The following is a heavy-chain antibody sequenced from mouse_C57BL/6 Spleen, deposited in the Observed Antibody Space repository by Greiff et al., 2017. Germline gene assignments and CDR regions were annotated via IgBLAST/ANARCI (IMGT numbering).Heavy chain of an antibody. V-gene: IGHV5-12*01. J-gene: IGHJ1*03. CDR2: ISNGGGST. CDR1: GFTFSDYY. Sequence: EVKLVESGGGLVQPGGSLKLSCAASGFTFSDYYMYWVRQTPEKRLEWVAYISNGGGSTYYPDTVKGRFTISRDNAKNTLYLQMSRLKSEDTAMYYCARRYYYGSSHWYFDVWGTGTTVTVSS. D-gene: IGHD1-1*01. CDR3: ARRYYYGSSHWYFDV.